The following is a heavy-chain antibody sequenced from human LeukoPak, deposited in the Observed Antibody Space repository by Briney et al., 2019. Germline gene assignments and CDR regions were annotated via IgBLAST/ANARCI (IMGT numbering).Heavy chain of an antibody. D-gene: IGHD3-16*01. CDR2: INYSGST. CDR1: GGSFSTTDYY. Sequence: PSETLSLTCTASGGSFSTTDYYWGWVRQPPGQGLEWIATINYSGSTYYNPSVLSRVTISVDSSKNQFSLNLTSMTAADTSVYYCVRQPSTFGISPDYVDFWGQGILVIVSS. J-gene: IGHJ4*02. CDR3: VRQPSTFGISPDYVDF. V-gene: IGHV4-39*01.